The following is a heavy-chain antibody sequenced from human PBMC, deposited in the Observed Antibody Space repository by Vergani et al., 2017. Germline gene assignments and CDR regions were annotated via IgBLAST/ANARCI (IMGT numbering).Heavy chain of an antibody. Sequence: VQLVESGGGLVKPGGSLRLSCAASGFTFSSYSMNWVRQAPGKGLEWVSYISSSSSTIYYADSVKGRFTISRDNAKNSLYLQMNSLRAEDTAVYYCARGLGYSSGWYNWFDPWGQGTLVTVSS. CDR2: ISSSSSTI. V-gene: IGHV3-48*01. D-gene: IGHD6-19*01. CDR1: GFTFSSYS. J-gene: IGHJ5*02. CDR3: ARGLGYSSGWYNWFDP.